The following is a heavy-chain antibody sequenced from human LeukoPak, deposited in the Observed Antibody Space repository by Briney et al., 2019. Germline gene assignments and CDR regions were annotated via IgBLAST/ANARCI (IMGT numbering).Heavy chain of an antibody. CDR2: FYTSGTT. J-gene: IGHJ4*02. Sequence: SETLSLTCTVSGGSFTCDYWSWIRQPAGKGLEWIGRFYTSGTTNYNPSLKSRVTMSADTSKNQFSLKLRSVTAADTAVYYCARCRHGNCYYFDYWGQGTLVTVSS. CDR3: ARCRHGNCYYFDY. V-gene: IGHV4-4*07. D-gene: IGHD1-7*01. CDR1: GGSFTCDY.